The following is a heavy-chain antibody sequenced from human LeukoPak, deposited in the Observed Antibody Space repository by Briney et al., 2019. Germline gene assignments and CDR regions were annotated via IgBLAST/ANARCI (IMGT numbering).Heavy chain of an antibody. J-gene: IGHJ4*02. CDR2: ISPGGGST. D-gene: IGHD4-17*01. CDR3: ARDQVTPGTTTFDY. V-gene: IGHV1-46*01. CDR1: GYSFSRHY. Sequence: ASVKVSCKPSGYSFSRHYLHWVRQAPGQGPAWMGVISPGGGSTTYAQRFQGRITVTRDMSTNTVYIDLTSLRSEDTAVYYCARDQVTPGTTTFDYWGQGTLVTVSS.